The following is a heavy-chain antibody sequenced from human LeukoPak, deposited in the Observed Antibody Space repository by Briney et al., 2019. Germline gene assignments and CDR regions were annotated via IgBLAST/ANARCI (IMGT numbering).Heavy chain of an antibody. CDR1: GFTFSSYA. CDR3: AKGKYCSGGSCYSGWYFDL. D-gene: IGHD2-15*01. CDR2: INNSGGTT. V-gene: IGHV3-23*01. Sequence: GGSLRLSCAASGFTFSSYAMDWVHQAPGKGPEWVSGINNSGGTTFYGDSVKGRFTISRDNSKNTLYLQMNSLRAEDTAVYYCAKGKYCSGGSCYSGWYFDLWGRGTLVTVSS. J-gene: IGHJ2*01.